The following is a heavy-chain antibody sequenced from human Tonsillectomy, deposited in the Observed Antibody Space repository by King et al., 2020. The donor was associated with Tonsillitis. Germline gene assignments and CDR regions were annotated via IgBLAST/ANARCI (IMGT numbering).Heavy chain of an antibody. Sequence: VQLVESGGGLVQPGGSLRLSCAASGFTFSNYEMNWVRQAPGKGLEWVSYISISGTTIYYADSVKGRFTISRDNDKNSLYLQMNSLRAEDTAVYYCARGSAARNYYGMDVWGQGTTVTVSS. CDR3: ARGSAARNYYGMDV. J-gene: IGHJ6*02. CDR1: GFTFSNYE. V-gene: IGHV3-48*03. CDR2: ISISGTTI. D-gene: IGHD6-6*01.